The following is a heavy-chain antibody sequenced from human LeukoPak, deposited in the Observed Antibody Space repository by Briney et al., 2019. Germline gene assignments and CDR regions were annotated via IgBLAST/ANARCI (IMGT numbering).Heavy chain of an antibody. V-gene: IGHV5-51*01. CDR2: IYPGDSDT. CDR3: ARPQDSSSWMAFDI. CDR1: GYSFTNYW. Sequence: GESLKISCKGSGYSFTNYWIGWVRQMPGKGLEWMGIIYPGDSDTRYSPSFQGQVTISADKSISTACLQWSSLKASDTAMYYCARPQDSSSWMAFDIWGQGTMVTVSS. D-gene: IGHD6-13*01. J-gene: IGHJ3*02.